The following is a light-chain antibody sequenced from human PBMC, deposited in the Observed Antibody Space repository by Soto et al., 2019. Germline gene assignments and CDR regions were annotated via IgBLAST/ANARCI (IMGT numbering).Light chain of an antibody. CDR2: GAS. Sequence: EIVLTQSPGTLSLSPGERATLSCRASQSVSSSYLAWYQQKPGQAPRLLIYGASSRATGIPDRFSGSGSGTHFPITISTLEPEDFAVYYCQQYGSSRWTFGQGTKVEIK. CDR1: QSVSSSY. J-gene: IGKJ1*01. CDR3: QQYGSSRWT. V-gene: IGKV3-20*01.